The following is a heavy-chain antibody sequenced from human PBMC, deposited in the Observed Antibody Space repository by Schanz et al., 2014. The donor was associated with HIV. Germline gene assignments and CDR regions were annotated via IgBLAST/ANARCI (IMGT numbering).Heavy chain of an antibody. V-gene: IGHV3-11*01. J-gene: IGHJ4*02. CDR3: ARLRGFLWFGDHPYSFDY. D-gene: IGHD3-10*01. CDR1: GFTFSGFA. CDR2: LSGSGSNI. Sequence: VQLLESGGGLVQPGGSLRLSCAASGFTFSGFAMSWIRQAPGTGLEWVSSLSGSGSNIYYADSVKGRFTISRDNGKNSLFLQMNSLRAEDTAVYYCARLRGFLWFGDHPYSFDYWGQGTLVTVSS.